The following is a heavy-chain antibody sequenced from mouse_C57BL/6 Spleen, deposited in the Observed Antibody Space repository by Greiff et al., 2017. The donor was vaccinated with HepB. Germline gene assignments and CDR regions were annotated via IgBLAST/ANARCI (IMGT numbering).Heavy chain of an antibody. CDR2: IYPGDGAT. V-gene: IGHV1-80*01. Sequence: VQLQQSGAELVKPGASVKISCKASGYAFSSYWMNWVKQRPGKGLEWIGQIYPGDGATNTNGKFKGKATLTADKSYSTAYMQLSSLTSEDSAFYFCARSGSSGDFDYWGQGTTLTVSS. D-gene: IGHD3-2*02. CDR1: GYAFSSYW. J-gene: IGHJ2*01. CDR3: ARSGSSGDFDY.